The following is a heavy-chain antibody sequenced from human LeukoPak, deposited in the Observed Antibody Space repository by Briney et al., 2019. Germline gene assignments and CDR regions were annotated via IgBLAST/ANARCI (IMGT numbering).Heavy chain of an antibody. D-gene: IGHD3-10*01. V-gene: IGHV3-7*01. CDR1: GFTFSSYG. Sequence: PGGSLRLSCAASGFTFSSYGMSWVRQAPGKGLEWVASIQQEEKEKYYVASVRGRFTISRDNAKNSLYLQMNSLRAEDTAVYYCARDDLWFGELSAEYFHHWGQGTLVTVSS. CDR2: IQQEEKEK. CDR3: ARDDLWFGELSAEYFHH. J-gene: IGHJ1*01.